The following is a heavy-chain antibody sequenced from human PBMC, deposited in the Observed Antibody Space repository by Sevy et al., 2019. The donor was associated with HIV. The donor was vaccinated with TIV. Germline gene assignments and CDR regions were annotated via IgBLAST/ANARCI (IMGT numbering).Heavy chain of an antibody. V-gene: IGHV3-21*01. Sequence: GGSLRLSCAASGFTFSTYSMNWVRQAPGKGLEWVSSLSSNSDYIYYADSVKGRFTISRDNAKNSLYLQMSSLTAEDTALYYCARAGLVGAARSYFESWGQGALVTVSS. CDR1: GFTFSTYS. CDR2: LSSNSDYI. J-gene: IGHJ4*02. D-gene: IGHD2-15*01. CDR3: ARAGLVGAARSYFES.